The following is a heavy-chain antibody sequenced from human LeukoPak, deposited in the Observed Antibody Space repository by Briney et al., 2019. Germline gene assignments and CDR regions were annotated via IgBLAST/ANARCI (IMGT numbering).Heavy chain of an antibody. Sequence: GGSLRLSCAASGFTFSTYWMTWVRQAPGKGLEWVANIKHDGSEKYYVDSVKGRFIISRDNAKNSLYLQMSSLRAEDTAVYYCAREEWWFDPWGQGTLVTVSS. CDR3: AREEWWFDP. D-gene: IGHD2-8*01. CDR2: IKHDGSEK. V-gene: IGHV3-7*01. CDR1: GFTFSTYW. J-gene: IGHJ5*02.